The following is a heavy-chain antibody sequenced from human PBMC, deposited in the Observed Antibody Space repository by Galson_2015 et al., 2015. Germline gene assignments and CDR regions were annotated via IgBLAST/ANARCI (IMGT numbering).Heavy chain of an antibody. V-gene: IGHV3-23*01. CDR3: AKSRQQLVLDEEPFDY. D-gene: IGHD6-13*01. Sequence: VSAITDNGGSTYYADPVKGRFTISRDNSKNTLYLQMNSLRVEDTAFYYCAKSRQQLVLDEEPFDYWGQGILVTVSS. CDR2: ITDNGGST. J-gene: IGHJ4*02.